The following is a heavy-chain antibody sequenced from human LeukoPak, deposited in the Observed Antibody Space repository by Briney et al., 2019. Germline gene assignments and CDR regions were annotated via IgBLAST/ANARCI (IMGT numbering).Heavy chain of an antibody. V-gene: IGHV4-39*07. CDR2: IYYSGST. CDR3: ARDGSSSYYSDAFDI. Sequence: SETLSLTCTVSGGSISSSSYYWGWIRQPPGKGLEWIGNIYYSGSTYYNASLKSRVTISVDTSENQFSLKLTSVTAADTAVYYCARDGSSSYYSDAFDIWGQGTMVTVSS. CDR1: GGSISSSSYY. D-gene: IGHD3-22*01. J-gene: IGHJ3*02.